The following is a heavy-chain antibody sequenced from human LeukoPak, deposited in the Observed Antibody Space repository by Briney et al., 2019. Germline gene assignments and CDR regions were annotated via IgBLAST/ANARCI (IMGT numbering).Heavy chain of an antibody. CDR1: GYTFTGYY. CDR2: INPNGGGT. CDR3: ARGIAAAAPLGDY. Sequence: ASVKVSCKASGYTFTGYYMHWVRQAPGQGLEWMGWINPNGGGTNYAQKFQGWVTMTRDTSISTAYMELSRLRSDDTAVYYCARGIAAAAPLGDYWGQGTLVTVSS. D-gene: IGHD6-13*01. V-gene: IGHV1-2*04. J-gene: IGHJ4*02.